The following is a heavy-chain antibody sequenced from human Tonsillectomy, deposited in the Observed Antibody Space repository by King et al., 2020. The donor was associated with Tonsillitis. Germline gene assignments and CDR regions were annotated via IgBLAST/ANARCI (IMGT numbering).Heavy chain of an antibody. CDR3: ARARDTATGLYFFDS. Sequence: QLQESGPRLVKPSGTLSLTCAVSGAFISSSHWWSWLRQPPGSGLEWIGEIYHSGSTNNNPSLKSRVTISVDKSKKHFSLKLSSVTAADTAVYYWARARDTATGLYFFDSWGQGTLVTVSS. CDR2: IYHSGST. V-gene: IGHV4-4*02. D-gene: IGHD5-18*01. J-gene: IGHJ4*02. CDR1: GAFISSSHW.